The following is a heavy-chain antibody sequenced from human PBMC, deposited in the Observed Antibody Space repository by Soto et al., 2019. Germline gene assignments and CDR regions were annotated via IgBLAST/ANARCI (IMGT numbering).Heavy chain of an antibody. J-gene: IGHJ4*02. Sequence: EVQLLESGGGFVQPGGSLRLSCAASGFTFSSYAMSWVRQAPGKGLQWVSAISNSGDNTYYADSVKGRFTIPRDNSKNTLYLQMNNLRAEDTAVYYCADGGEWSFNFVYWGQGTLVTVSS. CDR3: ADGGEWSFNFVY. CDR2: ISNSGDNT. V-gene: IGHV3-23*01. CDR1: GFTFSSYA. D-gene: IGHD3-3*01.